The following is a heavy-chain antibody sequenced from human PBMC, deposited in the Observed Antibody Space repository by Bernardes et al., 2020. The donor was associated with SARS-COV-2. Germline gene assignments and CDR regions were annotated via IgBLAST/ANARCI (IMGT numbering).Heavy chain of an antibody. V-gene: IGHV3-23*01. Sequence: GGSLRLSCAASGITLSSYAMNWVRQAPGKGLEWVTGISGSGGSTYYADSVKGRFTISRDNSKNTLYLQMNSLRAEDTALYYCAKTSGYSVYVWMAYGMDVWGQGTTVTVSS. D-gene: IGHD5-12*01. CDR2: ISGSGGST. CDR3: AKTSGYSVYVWMAYGMDV. CDR1: GITLSSYA. J-gene: IGHJ6*02.